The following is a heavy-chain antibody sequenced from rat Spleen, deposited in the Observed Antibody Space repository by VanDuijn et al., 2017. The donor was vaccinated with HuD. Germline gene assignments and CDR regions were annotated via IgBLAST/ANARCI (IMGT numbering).Heavy chain of an antibody. Sequence: EVQLVESGGGLVQPGRSLKLSCVASGFTFNNYVMAWVRQAPTKGLEWVAAISYDGISTYYRDSVRGRFTISRDNAKSTLYLQMDSLRSEDTATYYCTTGDYYYSGEDYVMDAWGQGASVTVSS. CDR3: TTGDYYYSGEDYVMDA. D-gene: IGHD1-1*01. V-gene: IGHV5-29*01. CDR1: GFTFNNYV. CDR2: ISYDGIST. J-gene: IGHJ4*01.